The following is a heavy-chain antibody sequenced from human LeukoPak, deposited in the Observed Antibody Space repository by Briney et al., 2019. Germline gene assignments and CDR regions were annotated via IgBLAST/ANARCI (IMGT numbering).Heavy chain of an antibody. CDR3: ARGGCSGGSCYYYMDV. Sequence: GGSLRLSCAASGFTFSDYYMSWIRQAPGKGLEWVSYISSSGSSIYYADSVKGRFTISRDNAKNSLYLQMNSLRAEDTAVYYCARGGCSGGSCYYYMDVWGKGTTVTISS. J-gene: IGHJ6*03. CDR1: GFTFSDYY. V-gene: IGHV3-11*04. CDR2: ISSSGSSI. D-gene: IGHD2-15*01.